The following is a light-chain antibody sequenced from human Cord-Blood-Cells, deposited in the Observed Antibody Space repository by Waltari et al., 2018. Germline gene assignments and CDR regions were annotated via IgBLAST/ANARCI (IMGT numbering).Light chain of an antibody. J-gene: IGLJ3*02. V-gene: IGLV3-27*01. CDR2: KDS. CDR1: VLAKKY. CDR3: YSAADNNLV. Sequence: SYELTQPSSVSVSPGQTARITCSGDVLAKKYARWFQQKPGQAPVLVIYKDSERPSAIPERFSGSSSGTTVTLTISGAQVEDEADYYCYSAADNNLVFGGGTKLTVL.